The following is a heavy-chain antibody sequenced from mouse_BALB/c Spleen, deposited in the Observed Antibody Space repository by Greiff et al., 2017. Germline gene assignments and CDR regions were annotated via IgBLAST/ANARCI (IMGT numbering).Heavy chain of an antibody. CDR2: ISYDGSN. J-gene: IGHJ3*01. D-gene: IGHD3-3*01. Sequence: EVKLVESGPGLVKPSQSLSLTCSVTGYSITSGYYWNWIRQFPGNKLEWMGYISYDGSNNYNPSLKNRISITRDTSKNQFFLKLNSVTTEDTATYYCAREGAGPWFAYWGQGTLVTVSA. CDR1: GYSITSGYY. V-gene: IGHV3-6*02. CDR3: AREGAGPWFAY.